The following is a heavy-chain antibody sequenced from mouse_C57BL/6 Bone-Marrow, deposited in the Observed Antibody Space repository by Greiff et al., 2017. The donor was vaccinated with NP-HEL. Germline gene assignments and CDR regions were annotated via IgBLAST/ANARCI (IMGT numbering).Heavy chain of an antibody. CDR2: INPGSGGT. CDR3: ARSGDYDRAFAY. J-gene: IGHJ3*01. V-gene: IGHV1-54*01. D-gene: IGHD2-4*01. CDR1: GYAFTNYL. Sequence: QVQLQQSGAELVRPGTSVKVSCKASGYAFTNYLIEWVKQRPGQGLEWIGVINPGSGGTNYNEKFKGKATLTADKSSSTAYMQLSSLTSEDSAVYFCARSGDYDRAFAYWGQGTLVTVSA.